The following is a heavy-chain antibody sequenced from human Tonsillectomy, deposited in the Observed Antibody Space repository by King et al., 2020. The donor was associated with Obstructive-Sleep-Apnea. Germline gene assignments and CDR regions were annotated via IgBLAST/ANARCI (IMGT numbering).Heavy chain of an antibody. Sequence: VQLVESGGGLVKPGGSLRLSCAASGFTFSSYSMNWVRQAPGKGLEWVSSISSSSSYIYYADSVKGRLTISRDNAKNSLYLQMNSLRAEDTAVYYCARERRLDYYDSSGYHDYWGQGTLVTVSS. J-gene: IGHJ4*02. D-gene: IGHD3-22*01. CDR2: ISSSSSYI. CDR1: GFTFSSYS. V-gene: IGHV3-21*01. CDR3: ARERRLDYYDSSGYHDY.